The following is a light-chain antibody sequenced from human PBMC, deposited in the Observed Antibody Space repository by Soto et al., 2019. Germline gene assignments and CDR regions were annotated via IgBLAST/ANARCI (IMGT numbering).Light chain of an antibody. J-gene: IGKJ5*01. CDR1: QSVSSSY. V-gene: IGKV3-20*01. CDR3: QQYGSSPIT. CDR2: AAS. Sequence: EIVLTHSPGTLSLSPGERSTLSCRAGQSVSSSYLALYQQKPGQAPRLLIYAASSRATGIPDRFSGSGSGTNLTITISRMETDAFAVYYGQQYGSSPITCGQGTRLEL.